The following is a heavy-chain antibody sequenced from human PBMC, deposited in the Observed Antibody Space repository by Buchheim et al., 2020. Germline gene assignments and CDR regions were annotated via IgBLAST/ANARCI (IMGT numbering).Heavy chain of an antibody. D-gene: IGHD2-21*02. Sequence: QAQLVQSGAEVKKPGASVKVSCKASGYTFTYCHMHWVRQAPGQGLEWMAIINPRGGDTIYAQKFQGRVTLTRDTSTSTVYMELCGLRSEDTAVYYCARVVVSAMSSWFDPWGQGTL. CDR3: ARVVVSAMSSWFDP. CDR1: GYTFTYCH. J-gene: IGHJ5*02. CDR2: INPRGGDT. V-gene: IGHV1-46*01.